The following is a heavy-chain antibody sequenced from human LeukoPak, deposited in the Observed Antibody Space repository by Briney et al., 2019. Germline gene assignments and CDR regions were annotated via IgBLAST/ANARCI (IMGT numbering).Heavy chain of an antibody. CDR3: ATFIPGPYYFDY. V-gene: IGHV1-69*13. CDR1: GYTFTSYD. D-gene: IGHD2-21*01. CDR2: IIPIFGTA. Sequence: ASVKVSCKASGYTFTSYDINWVRQAPGQGLEWMGGIIPIFGTANYAQKFQGRVTITADESTSTAYMELSSLRSEDTAVYYCATFIPGPYYFDYWGQGALVTVSS. J-gene: IGHJ4*02.